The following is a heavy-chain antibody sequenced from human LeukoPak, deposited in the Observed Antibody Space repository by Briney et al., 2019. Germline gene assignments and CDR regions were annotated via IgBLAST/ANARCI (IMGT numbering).Heavy chain of an antibody. V-gene: IGHV4-31*03. D-gene: IGHD5-12*01. CDR2: IYYSGST. CDR1: GGSISSGGYY. J-gene: IGHJ6*03. CDR3: ARESGGYDFHYMDV. Sequence: SETLSLTCTVSGGSISSGGYYWSWIRQHPGKGLEWIGYIYYSGSTYYNPSLKSRVTISVDTSKNQFSLKLSSVTAADTAVYYCARESGGYDFHYMDVWGKGTTVTVSS.